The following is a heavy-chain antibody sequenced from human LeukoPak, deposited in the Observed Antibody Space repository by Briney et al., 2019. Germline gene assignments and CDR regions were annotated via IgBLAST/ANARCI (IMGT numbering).Heavy chain of an antibody. CDR3: ARDGALAMIVVAYDYYFDY. V-gene: IGHV3-11*04. Sequence: GGSLRLSCAASGFTFSDYYMSSIRQAPGKGLEWVSYISSSGSTIYYADSVKGRFTISRDNAKNSLYLQMNSLRAEDTAVSYCARDGALAMIVVAYDYYFDYWGQGTLVTVSS. CDR1: GFTFSDYY. D-gene: IGHD3-22*01. J-gene: IGHJ4*02. CDR2: ISSSGSTI.